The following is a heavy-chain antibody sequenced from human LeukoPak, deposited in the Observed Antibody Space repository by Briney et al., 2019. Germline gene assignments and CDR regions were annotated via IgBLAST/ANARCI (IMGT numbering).Heavy chain of an antibody. J-gene: IGHJ3*02. CDR2: IYYSGST. D-gene: IGHD2-15*01. Sequence: PSQTLSLTCTVSGGSISGGGYYWSWIRQHPGKGLEWIGYIYYSGSTYYSPSLKSRVTISVDTSENQFSLKLSSVTAADTAVYYCARLFCSGGSCYSGESHAFDIWGQGTMVTVSS. CDR3: ARLFCSGGSCYSGESHAFDI. V-gene: IGHV4-31*03. CDR1: GGSISGGGYY.